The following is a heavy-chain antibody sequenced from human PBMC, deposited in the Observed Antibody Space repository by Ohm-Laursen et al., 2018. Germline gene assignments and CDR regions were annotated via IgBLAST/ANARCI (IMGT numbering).Heavy chain of an antibody. D-gene: IGHD3-22*01. Sequence: SLRLSCSASGFTFSSYGMHWVRQAPGKGLEWVAVISYDGSNKYYADSVKGRFTISRDNSKNSLYLQMNSLRAEDTAVYYCARDYYDSSGYSFDYWGQGTLVTVSS. J-gene: IGHJ4*02. CDR1: GFTFSSYG. CDR2: ISYDGSNK. CDR3: ARDYYDSSGYSFDY. V-gene: IGHV3-30*03.